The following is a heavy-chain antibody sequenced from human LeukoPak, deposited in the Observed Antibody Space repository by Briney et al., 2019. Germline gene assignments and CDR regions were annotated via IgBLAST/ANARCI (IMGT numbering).Heavy chain of an antibody. V-gene: IGHV7-4-1*02. Sequence: ASVKVSCKASGYTFTSYAMNWVRQAPGQGLEWMGWINTNTGNPTYAQGFTGRFVFSLDTSVSTAYLQISSLKAEDTAVYYCARDSNLYYYYYMDVWGKGTTVTVSS. CDR1: GYTFTSYA. CDR3: ARDSNLYYYYYMDV. CDR2: INTNTGNP. D-gene: IGHD1-14*01. J-gene: IGHJ6*03.